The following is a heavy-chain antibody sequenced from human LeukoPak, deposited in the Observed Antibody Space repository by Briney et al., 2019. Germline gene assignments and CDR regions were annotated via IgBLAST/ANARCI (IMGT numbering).Heavy chain of an antibody. CDR1: GFTFSSYE. D-gene: IGHD1-26*01. Sequence: PGGSLRLSCAASGFTFSSYEMNWVRQAPGKGLEWVSYISSSGSTIYYADSVKGRFTISRDNSKNTLYLQMNSLRAEDTAVYYCVVGATHYYYYYTDVWGKGTTVTVSS. J-gene: IGHJ6*03. CDR3: VVGATHYYYYYTDV. V-gene: IGHV3-48*03. CDR2: ISSSGSTI.